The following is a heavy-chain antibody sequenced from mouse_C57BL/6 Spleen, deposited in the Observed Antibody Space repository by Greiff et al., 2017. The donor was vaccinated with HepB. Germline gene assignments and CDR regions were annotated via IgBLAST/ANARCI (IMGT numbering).Heavy chain of an antibody. J-gene: IGHJ2*01. V-gene: IGHV5-6*01. CDR1: GFTFSSYG. CDR3: ARMVTTGLDY. Sequence: EVMLVESGGDLVKPGGSLKLSCAASGFTFSSYGMSWVRQTPDKRLGWVATISSGGSYTYYPDSVKGRFTISRDNAKNTLYLQMSSLKSEDTAMYYCARMVTTGLDYWGQGTTLTVSS. CDR2: ISSGGSYT. D-gene: IGHD2-1*01.